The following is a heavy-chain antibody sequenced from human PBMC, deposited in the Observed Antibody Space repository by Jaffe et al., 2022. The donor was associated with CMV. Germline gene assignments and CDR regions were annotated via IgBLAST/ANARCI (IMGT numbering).Heavy chain of an antibody. CDR1: GFTFSSYG. CDR3: ARHGQNYYDSSGTDRGAFDI. CDR2: IWYDGSNK. Sequence: QVQLVESGGGVVQPGRSLRLSCAASGFTFSSYGMHWVRQAPGKGLEWVAVIWYDGSNKYYADSVKGRFTISRDNSKNTLYLQMNSLRAEDTAVYYCARHGQNYYDSSGTDRGAFDIWGQGTMVTVSS. J-gene: IGHJ3*02. D-gene: IGHD3-22*01. V-gene: IGHV3-33*08.